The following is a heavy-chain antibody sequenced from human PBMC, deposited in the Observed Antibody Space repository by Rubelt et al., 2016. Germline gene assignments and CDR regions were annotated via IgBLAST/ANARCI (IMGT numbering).Heavy chain of an antibody. Sequence: INDRGGTYYNPSLKSRVTISVDTSKNQFSLKFTSVNAADTAVTAADTAVYYCARHVSYDSSSDYPHWYFDLWGQGTPVTVSS. CDR3: DTAVYYCARHVSYDSSSDYPHWYFDL. D-gene: IGHD3-22*01. CDR2: INDRGGT. V-gene: IGHV4-39*01. J-gene: IGHJ2*01.